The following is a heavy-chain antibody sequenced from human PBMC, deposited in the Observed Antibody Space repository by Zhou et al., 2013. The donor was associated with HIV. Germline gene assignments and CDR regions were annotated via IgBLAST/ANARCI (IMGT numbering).Heavy chain of an antibody. J-gene: IGHJ6*02. CDR1: GGTFSSYA. Sequence: QVQLVQSGAEVKKPGSSVKVSCKASGGTFSSYAISWVRQAPGQGLEWMGGIIPIFGTANYAQKFQGRVTITTDESTSTAYMELSSLRSEDTAVYYCARAKIWFGELLYYYYGMDVWGQGTTVTVSS. CDR2: IIPIFGTA. V-gene: IGHV1-69*05. D-gene: IGHD3-10*01. CDR3: ARAKIWFGELLYYYYGMDV.